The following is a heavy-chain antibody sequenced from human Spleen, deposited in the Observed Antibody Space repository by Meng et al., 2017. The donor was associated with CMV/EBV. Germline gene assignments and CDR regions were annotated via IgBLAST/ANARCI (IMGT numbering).Heavy chain of an antibody. J-gene: IGHJ5*02. CDR2: ISYDGTNK. CDR1: FSSYA. Sequence: FSSYAMHWVRQATGKGLEWVAFISYDGTNKYYADSVKGRFTISRDNSKNTLYLQMNSLRAEDTAVYYCARDFRLGYCTSPSCNWFDPWGQGTLVTVSS. V-gene: IGHV3-30-3*01. D-gene: IGHD2-2*01. CDR3: ARDFRLGYCTSPSCNWFDP.